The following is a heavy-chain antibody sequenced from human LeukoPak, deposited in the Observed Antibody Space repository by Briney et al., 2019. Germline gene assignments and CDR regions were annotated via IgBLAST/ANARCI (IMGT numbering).Heavy chain of an antibody. J-gene: IGHJ2*01. D-gene: IGHD6-13*01. CDR1: GYTFTSYG. CDR3: AREGYSSIWYPRGYFDL. Sequence: ASVKVSCKASGYTFTSYGISWVRQAPGQGLEWMGWISTYNGDTNYAQKFQGRVTMTTDTSTGTAYMELRSLRSDDTAIYYCAREGYSSIWYPRGYFDLWGRGTLVTVSS. V-gene: IGHV1-18*04. CDR2: ISTYNGDT.